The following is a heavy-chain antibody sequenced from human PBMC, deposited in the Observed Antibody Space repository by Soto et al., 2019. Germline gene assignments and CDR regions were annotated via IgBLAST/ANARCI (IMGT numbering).Heavy chain of an antibody. CDR1: GGSISSSSYF. CDR3: AKDLEPNYYDSSGYDY. V-gene: IGHV3-23*01. Sequence: PSETLSLTCTVSGGSISSSSYFWGWIRQPPGKGLEWVSAISGSGGSTYYADSVKGRFTISRDNSKNTLYLQMNSLRAEDTAVYYCAKDLEPNYYDSSGYDYWGQGTLVTVSS. CDR2: ISGSGGST. D-gene: IGHD3-22*01. J-gene: IGHJ4*02.